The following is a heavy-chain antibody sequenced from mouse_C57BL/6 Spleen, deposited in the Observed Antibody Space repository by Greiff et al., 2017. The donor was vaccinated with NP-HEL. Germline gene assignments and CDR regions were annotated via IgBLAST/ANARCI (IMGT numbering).Heavy chain of an antibody. CDR1: GFTFSDYY. D-gene: IGHD2-4*01. CDR3: ARQDYDGGYFDV. V-gene: IGHV5-12*01. Sequence: EVKVEESGGGLVQPGGSLKLSCAASGFTFSDYYMYWVRQTPEKRLEWVAYISNGGGSTYYPDTVKGRFTISRDNAKNTLYLQMSRLKSEDTAMYYCARQDYDGGYFDVWGTGTTVTVSS. J-gene: IGHJ1*03. CDR2: ISNGGGST.